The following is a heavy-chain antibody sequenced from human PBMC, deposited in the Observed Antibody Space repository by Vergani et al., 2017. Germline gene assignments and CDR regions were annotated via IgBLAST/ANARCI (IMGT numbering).Heavy chain of an antibody. D-gene: IGHD2-2*01. J-gene: IGHJ4*02. V-gene: IGHV4-38-2*02. Sequence: QVQLQESGPGLVKPSETLSLPCTVSGYSISSGYYWGWIRQPPGKGLEWIGSIYHSGSTYYNPSLKSRVTISVDTSKNQFSLKLSSVTAADTAVYYCAREVKYCSSTSCPFDYWGQGTLVTVSS. CDR3: AREVKYCSSTSCPFDY. CDR2: IYHSGST. CDR1: GYSISSGYY.